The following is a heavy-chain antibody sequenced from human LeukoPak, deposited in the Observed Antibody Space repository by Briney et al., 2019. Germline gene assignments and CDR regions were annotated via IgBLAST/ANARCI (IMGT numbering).Heavy chain of an antibody. CDR2: IDYSGST. V-gene: IGHV4-31*03. Sequence: SQTLSLTSTVSGGSIRGGGYYWSWIRQHPGKCLEWIVYIDYSGSTYYNPSLKSRFTISVDTSKNQFSLKLSSVTAADTAVYYCARGGRGYNYGRRSRLFYYFDYWGQGTLVTVS. CDR3: ARGGRGYNYGRRSRLFYYFDY. D-gene: IGHD5-18*01. J-gene: IGHJ4*02. CDR1: GGSIRGGGYY.